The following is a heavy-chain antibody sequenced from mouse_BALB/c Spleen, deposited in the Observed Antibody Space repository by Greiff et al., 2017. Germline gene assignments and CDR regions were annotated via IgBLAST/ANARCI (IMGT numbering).Heavy chain of an antibody. J-gene: IGHJ4*01. D-gene: IGHD2-1*01. CDR1: GFTFSSYA. V-gene: IGHV5-6*03. CDR2: ISDGGSYT. CDR3: ASYYGNLYYAMDY. Sequence: DVMLVESGGGLVKPGGSLKLSCAASGFTFSSYAMSWVRQTPEKRLEWVATISDGGSYTYYPDSVKGRFTISRDNAKNNLYLQMSSLKSEDTAMYYCASYYGNLYYAMDYWGQGTSVTVSS.